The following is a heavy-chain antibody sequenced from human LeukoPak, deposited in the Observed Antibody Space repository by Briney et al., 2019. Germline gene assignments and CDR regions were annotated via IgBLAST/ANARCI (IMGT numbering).Heavy chain of an antibody. Sequence: GASVKVSCKASGYTFTSYDINWVRQATGQGLEWMGWMNPNSGNTGYAQKFQGRVTITRNTSISTAYMGLSRLRSDDTAVYYCASIAAAGSFDYWGQGTLVTVSS. D-gene: IGHD6-13*01. J-gene: IGHJ4*02. V-gene: IGHV1-8*03. CDR1: GYTFTSYD. CDR3: ASIAAAGSFDY. CDR2: MNPNSGNT.